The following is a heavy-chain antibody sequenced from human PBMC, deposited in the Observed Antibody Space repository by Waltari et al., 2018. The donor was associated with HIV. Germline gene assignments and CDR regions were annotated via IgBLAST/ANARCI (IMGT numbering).Heavy chain of an antibody. CDR3: ARDLAYSSTWPSY. D-gene: IGHD6-13*01. CDR1: GFSFGGYD. Sequence: QVRLVEYGGGVVKHGRSMRLSYEDSGFSFGGYDMHWVRQTPDKGLEWVAGISFEGAKKNYIDSVKGRFTVSRDNSKNTMYLQMNNLRPDDTAVYYCARDLAYSSTWPSYWGQGTLVTVSS. J-gene: IGHJ4*02. V-gene: IGHV3-30*03. CDR2: ISFEGAKK.